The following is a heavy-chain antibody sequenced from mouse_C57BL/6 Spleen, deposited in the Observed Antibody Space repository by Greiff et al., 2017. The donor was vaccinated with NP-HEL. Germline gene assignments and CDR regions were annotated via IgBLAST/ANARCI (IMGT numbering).Heavy chain of an antibody. CDR1: GFTFSSYA. CDR3: TREKLGRDAMDY. D-gene: IGHD4-1*01. CDR2: ISSGGDYI. V-gene: IGHV5-9-1*02. Sequence: DVMLVESGEGLVKPGGSLKLSCAASGFTFSSYAMSWVRQTPEKRLEWVAYISSGGDYIYYADTVKGRFTIYRDNARTNLYLQMSSLKSEDTAMYYCTREKLGRDAMDYWGQGTSVTVSS. J-gene: IGHJ4*01.